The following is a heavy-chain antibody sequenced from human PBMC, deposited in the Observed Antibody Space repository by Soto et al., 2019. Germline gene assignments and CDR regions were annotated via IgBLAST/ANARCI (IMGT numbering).Heavy chain of an antibody. CDR3: ARGPFPGIAAAGPPV. D-gene: IGHD6-13*01. CDR2: IIPIFGTA. V-gene: IGHV1-69*13. Sequence: ASVKVSCKASGDTFSSYAISWVRQAPGQGLEWMGGIIPIFGTANYAQKFQGRVTITADESTSTAYMELSSLRSEDTAVYYCARGPFPGIAAAGPPVWGQGTTVTVSS. CDR1: GDTFSSYA. J-gene: IGHJ6*02.